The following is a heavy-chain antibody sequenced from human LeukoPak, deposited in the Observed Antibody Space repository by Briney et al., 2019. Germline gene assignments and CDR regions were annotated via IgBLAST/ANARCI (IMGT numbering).Heavy chain of an antibody. CDR3: ARHEGGIQLPMYYFDY. CDR1: GGSISSSSYY. V-gene: IGHV4-39*01. J-gene: IGHJ4*02. Sequence: SETLSLTCTVSGGSISSSSYYWGWIRQPPGKGLEWIGNIYYTGSTYYNASLQSRVTISIDMSKNQFSLRLSSVTAADTAVYYCARHEGGIQLPMYYFDYWGQGTLVTVSS. CDR2: IYYTGST. D-gene: IGHD5-18*01.